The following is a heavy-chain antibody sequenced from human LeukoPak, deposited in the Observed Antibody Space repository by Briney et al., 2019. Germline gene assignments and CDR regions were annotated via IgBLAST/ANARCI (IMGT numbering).Heavy chain of an antibody. D-gene: IGHD6-19*01. CDR3: ARPESSGWNAFDI. Sequence: GESLKISCKGSGYRFTSYWIGWVRQMPGKGLEWMGIIYPGDSDTRYSPSFQGQVTISADKSISTAYLQWSSLKASDTAMYYCARPESSGWNAFDIWGQGTMVTVSS. J-gene: IGHJ3*02. CDR2: IYPGDSDT. CDR1: GYRFTSYW. V-gene: IGHV5-51*01.